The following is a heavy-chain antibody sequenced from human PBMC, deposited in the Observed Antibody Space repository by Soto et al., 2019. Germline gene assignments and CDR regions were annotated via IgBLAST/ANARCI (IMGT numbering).Heavy chain of an antibody. J-gene: IGHJ4*02. Sequence: GASVKVSCKASGYTFTSYGISWVRQAPGQGLEWMGWISAYNGNTNYAQKLQGRVTMTTDTSTSTAYMELNSLITEDTAVYYCAPNWNFDYWGQGTPVTVSS. CDR2: ISAYNGNT. V-gene: IGHV1-18*04. CDR1: GYTFTSYG. D-gene: IGHD2-8*01. CDR3: APNWNFDY.